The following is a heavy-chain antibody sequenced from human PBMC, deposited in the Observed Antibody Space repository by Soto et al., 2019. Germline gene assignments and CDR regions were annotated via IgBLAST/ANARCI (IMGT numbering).Heavy chain of an antibody. V-gene: IGHV1-46*01. CDR2: INPSGGST. D-gene: IGHD1-26*01. CDR1: GHPFTSYY. J-gene: IGHJ4*02. CDR3: ARSGGGGRYYHDY. Sequence: GSVKVSFKACGHPFTSYYMHWVRQAPGQGLEWIGIINPSGGSTSYAQKFQGRVTMTRDTSTSTVYMELSSLRSEETAVYYCARSGGGGRYYHDYWGQGTLVTVSS.